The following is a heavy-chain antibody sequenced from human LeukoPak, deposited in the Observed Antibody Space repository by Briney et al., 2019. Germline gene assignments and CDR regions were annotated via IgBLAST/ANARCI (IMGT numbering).Heavy chain of an antibody. J-gene: IGHJ4*02. V-gene: IGHV4-59*01. D-gene: IGHD6-13*01. Sequence: SETLSLTCTVSGGFISSYYWTWIRQPPGKALEWFGYIYYSGSTNYKPPLKSRVTISLDTSKNQFSLKLSAVTAADTAVYYCARGGTRIAAAGLDYWGQGTLVTVSS. CDR1: GGFISSYY. CDR2: IYYSGST. CDR3: ARGGTRIAAAGLDY.